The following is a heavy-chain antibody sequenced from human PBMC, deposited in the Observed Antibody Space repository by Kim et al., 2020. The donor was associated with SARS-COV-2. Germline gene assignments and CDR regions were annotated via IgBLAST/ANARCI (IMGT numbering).Heavy chain of an antibody. CDR3: ARHGSRYYFDY. D-gene: IGHD3-10*01. V-gene: IGHV4-39*01. Sequence: TSYNPSLKSRVTISVDTSKNQFSLKLSSVTAADTAVYYCARHGSRYYFDYWGQGTLVTVSS. CDR2: T. J-gene: IGHJ4*02.